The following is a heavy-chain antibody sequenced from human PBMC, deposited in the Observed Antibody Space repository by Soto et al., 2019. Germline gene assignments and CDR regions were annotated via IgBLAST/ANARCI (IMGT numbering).Heavy chain of an antibody. CDR3: ATAAYSTSGYDF. D-gene: IGHD6-13*01. V-gene: IGHV1-46*01. J-gene: IGHJ4*02. Sequence: QVQLVQSGAEVKKPGASVKLSCKSAEYTFTDYYIHWVRQAPGQGLEWMGLINPSGGSTSYAQKFHGRVTMTRDTSTSTVYMELSSLRSEDTAVYYCATAAYSTSGYDFWGQGTLVTVSS. CDR1: EYTFTDYY. CDR2: INPSGGST.